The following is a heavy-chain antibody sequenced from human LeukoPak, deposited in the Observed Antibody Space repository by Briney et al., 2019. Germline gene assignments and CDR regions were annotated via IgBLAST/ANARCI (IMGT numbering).Heavy chain of an antibody. CDR3: AREAAPSGGDAFDI. V-gene: IGHV4-59*01. CDR2: IYYSGST. CDR1: GGSISSYY. D-gene: IGHD1-26*01. Sequence: SETLSLTCTVSGGSISSYYWSWIRQPPGKGLEWIGYIYYSGSTNYNPSLKSRVTISVDTSKNQFSLKLSSVTAADTAVYYCAREAAPSGGDAFDIWGQGTMVTVSS. J-gene: IGHJ3*02.